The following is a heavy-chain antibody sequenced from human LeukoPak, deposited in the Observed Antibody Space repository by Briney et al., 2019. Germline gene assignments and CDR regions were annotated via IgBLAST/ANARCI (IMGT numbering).Heavy chain of an antibody. CDR1: GYTFNGYY. CDR2: INPNSGGT. V-gene: IGHV1-2*02. J-gene: IGHJ3*02. D-gene: IGHD3-10*01. Sequence: ASVKVSCKASGYTFNGYYIHWVRQAPGQGLEWMGWINPNSGGTNYAQKFQGRVTMTRDTSISTAYMELSRLRSDDTAVYYCAREVEWFGELLRNDAFDIWGQGTMVTVSS. CDR3: AREVEWFGELLRNDAFDI.